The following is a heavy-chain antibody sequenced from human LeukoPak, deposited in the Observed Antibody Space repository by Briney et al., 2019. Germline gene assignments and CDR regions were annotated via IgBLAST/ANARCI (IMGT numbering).Heavy chain of an antibody. J-gene: IGHJ4*02. V-gene: IGHV4-34*01. CDR1: GGSFSGYY. Sequence: SETLSLTCAVYGGSFSGYYWSWIRQPPGKGLEWIGEINHSGSTNYNPSLKSRVTISVDTSKNQFSLKLSSVTAADTAVYYCARDGSLLWFGELPQYYFDYWGQGTLVTVSS. CDR2: INHSGST. D-gene: IGHD3-10*01. CDR3: ARDGSLLWFGELPQYYFDY.